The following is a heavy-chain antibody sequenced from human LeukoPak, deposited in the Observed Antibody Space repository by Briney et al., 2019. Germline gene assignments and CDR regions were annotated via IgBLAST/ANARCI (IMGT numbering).Heavy chain of an antibody. Sequence: ASVTVSCKASGYTFTGYYMHWVRQAPGQGLEWMGRINPNSGGTNYAQKFQGRVTMTRDTSISTAYMELSRLRSDDTAVYYCARDGKQLVGYWFDPWGQGTLVTVSS. J-gene: IGHJ5*02. CDR3: ARDGKQLVGYWFDP. CDR2: INPNSGGT. CDR1: GYTFTGYY. V-gene: IGHV1-2*06. D-gene: IGHD6-6*01.